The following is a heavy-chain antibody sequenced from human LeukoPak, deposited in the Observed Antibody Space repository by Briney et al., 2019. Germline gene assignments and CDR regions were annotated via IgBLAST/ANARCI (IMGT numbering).Heavy chain of an antibody. CDR3: ARDRAELRYCSSTSCYGYFDY. J-gene: IGHJ4*02. V-gene: IGHV1-69*13. D-gene: IGHD2-2*01. CDR1: GGTFSSYA. CDR2: IIPIFGTA. Sequence: SVKVSCKASGGTFSSYAISWVRQAPGQGLEWMGGIIPIFGTANYAQKFQGRVTITADESTSTAYMELSSLRSEDTAVYYCARDRAELRYCSSTSCYGYFDYWGQGTLVTVSS.